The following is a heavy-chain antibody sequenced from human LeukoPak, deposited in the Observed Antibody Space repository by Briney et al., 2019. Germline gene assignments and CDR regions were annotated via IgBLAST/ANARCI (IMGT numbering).Heavy chain of an antibody. CDR3: VKEPPGHSDC. D-gene: IGHD1-1*01. CDR2: IGSDTTST. V-gene: IGHV3-23*01. J-gene: IGHJ4*02. CDR1: GFSFSNYA. Sequence: GGSLRLSCVASGFSFSNYAMSWVRQAPGKGLEWVSAIGSDTTSTYYADSVKGRFVISRDNSKNTLYLQMNSLRAEETAVYYCVKEPPGHSDCWGQGTLVTVSS.